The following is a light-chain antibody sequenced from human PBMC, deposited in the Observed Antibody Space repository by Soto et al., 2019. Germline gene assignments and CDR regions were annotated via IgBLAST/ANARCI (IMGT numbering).Light chain of an antibody. CDR1: QSVSTN. Sequence: IVLTLSPAALSVSPGERATLSCRASQSVSTNLAWYQQKPGQPPRLLIYGASTRATGVPARFSGSGSGTEFTLTISSMQSEDVAVYYCQQYNAWPSRTFGQGTKVEIK. V-gene: IGKV3-15*01. CDR2: GAS. CDR3: QQYNAWPSRT. J-gene: IGKJ2*02.